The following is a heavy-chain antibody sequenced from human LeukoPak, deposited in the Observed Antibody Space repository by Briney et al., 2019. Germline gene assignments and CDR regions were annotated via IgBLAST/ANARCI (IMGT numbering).Heavy chain of an antibody. Sequence: SVKVSCKASGGTFSSYAISWVRQAPGQGLEWMGGIIPIFGTANYAQKFQGRVTITTDESTSTAYMELSSLRSEDTAVYYCAGGWLPRPNAFDIWGQGTMVTVSS. J-gene: IGHJ3*02. CDR2: IIPIFGTA. V-gene: IGHV1-69*05. D-gene: IGHD3-22*01. CDR3: AGGWLPRPNAFDI. CDR1: GGTFSSYA.